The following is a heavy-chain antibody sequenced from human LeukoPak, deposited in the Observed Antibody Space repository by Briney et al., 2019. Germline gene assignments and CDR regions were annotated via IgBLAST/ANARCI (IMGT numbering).Heavy chain of an antibody. J-gene: IGHJ5*02. Sequence: SETLSLTCTVSGGSISSSSSFWGWIRQPPGEGLEWIGSIYYGGSTYYNPSLKSRVTISVDISKNQFSLKLNSVTAADTAIYYCARRYDNWFDPWGQGTLVTVSS. V-gene: IGHV4-39*01. CDR3: ARRYDNWFDP. CDR1: GGSISSSSSF. D-gene: IGHD3-16*01. CDR2: IYYGGST.